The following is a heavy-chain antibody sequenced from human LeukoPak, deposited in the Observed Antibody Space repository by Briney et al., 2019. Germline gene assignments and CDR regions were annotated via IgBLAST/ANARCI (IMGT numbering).Heavy chain of an antibody. CDR2: VSYDGGSK. V-gene: IGHV3-30-3*01. Sequence: GGSLRLSCAASGFAFSSYAMHWVRQGPGKGLEWVALVSYDGGSKYYADSVKGRITIFRDNSKNTLHLQMNSLSTEDTAVYYCARVKGGIAAAGNYFDYWGQGTLVTVSS. CDR3: ARVKGGIAAAGNYFDY. D-gene: IGHD6-13*01. CDR1: GFAFSSYA. J-gene: IGHJ4*02.